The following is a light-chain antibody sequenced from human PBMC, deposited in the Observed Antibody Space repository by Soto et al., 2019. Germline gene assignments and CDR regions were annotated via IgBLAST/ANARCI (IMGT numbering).Light chain of an antibody. J-gene: IGKJ1*01. V-gene: IGKV1-5*01. CDR3: QQYNSYSWT. CDR2: DAS. CDR1: QSISSW. Sequence: DIQITQSPSTLSASVGDRVTITCRASQSISSWLAWYQQTTGKAPKILIYDASSLESGVPSRFRGSGSWTEFTLPISRLQPDDFETDYCQQYNSYSWTFGQGTKVDI.